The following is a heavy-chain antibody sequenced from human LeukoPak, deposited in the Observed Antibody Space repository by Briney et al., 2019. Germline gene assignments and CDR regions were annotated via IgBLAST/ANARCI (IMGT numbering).Heavy chain of an antibody. CDR3: ARDRALVGATRRRDAFDI. J-gene: IGHJ3*02. D-gene: IGHD1-26*01. CDR2: FSAIEGNT. V-gene: IGHV1-18*01. CDR1: GYTFSSYG. Sequence: GASVKVFCSASGYTFSSYGITWVRQAPGQGLEWMGWFSAIEGNTKYAQELLGRITMTTDTSTSTAYMELRSLRSDDTAVYYCARDRALVGATRRRDAFDIWGQGTMVTVSS.